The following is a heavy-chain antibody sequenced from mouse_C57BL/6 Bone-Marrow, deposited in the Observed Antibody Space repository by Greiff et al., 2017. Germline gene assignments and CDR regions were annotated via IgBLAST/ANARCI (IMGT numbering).Heavy chain of an antibody. CDR3: ARDLLRAMDY. CDR2: INYDGSST. CDR1: GFTFSDYY. J-gene: IGHJ4*01. D-gene: IGHD1-1*01. Sequence: EVQVVESEGGLVQPGRSMKLSCTASGFTFSDYYMAWVRQVPEKGLEWVANINYDGSSTYYLDSLKSRFIISRDNAKNILYLQMSSLKSEDTATYYCARDLLRAMDYWGQGTSVTVSS. V-gene: IGHV5-16*01.